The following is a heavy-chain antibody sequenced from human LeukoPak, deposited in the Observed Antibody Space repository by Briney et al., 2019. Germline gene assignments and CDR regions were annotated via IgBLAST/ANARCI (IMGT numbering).Heavy chain of an antibody. V-gene: IGHV1-2*06. Sequence: ASVKVSCKXSGYTFTGNYMHWVRQAPGQGLEWMGRINPNSGGTNYSQKFQGRVTMTRDTSISTAYMELSRLRSDDTAVYYCARVYYYGSGSYWGHNWFDPWGQGTLVTVSS. CDR3: ARVYYYGSGSYWGHNWFDP. CDR1: GYTFTGNY. J-gene: IGHJ5*02. D-gene: IGHD3-10*01. CDR2: INPNSGGT.